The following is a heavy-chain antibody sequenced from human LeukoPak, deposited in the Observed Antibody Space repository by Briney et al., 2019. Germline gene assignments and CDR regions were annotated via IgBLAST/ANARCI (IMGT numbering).Heavy chain of an antibody. CDR3: ARQREVDRTYYHYFDY. V-gene: IGHV4-39*01. J-gene: IGHJ4*02. CDR2: VYYSGST. D-gene: IGHD1-26*01. CDR1: GGSISSSSYY. Sequence: SDTLSLTCTVSGGSISSSSYYWGWIRQPPGKGLEWIGSVYYSGSTFYNPSLKSRVTISVDTSKNQFSLKLTSVTAADTAVYYCARQREVDRTYYHYFDYWGQGTLVTVSS.